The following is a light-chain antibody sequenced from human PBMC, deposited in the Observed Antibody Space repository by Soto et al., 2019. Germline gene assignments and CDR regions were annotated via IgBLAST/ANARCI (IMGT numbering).Light chain of an antibody. CDR1: QTISSG. J-gene: IGKJ1*01. V-gene: IGKV1-5*03. CDR3: QHYNSYSEA. Sequence: IQMTQSPSTLSGSVGDRVTITCRASQTISSGLAWYQQKPGKADKLLIYQASTLQKGGLSRFSGSGCGAEFTLTISSLQHDDFATYYYQHYNSYSEAFGQGTKVDI. CDR2: QAS.